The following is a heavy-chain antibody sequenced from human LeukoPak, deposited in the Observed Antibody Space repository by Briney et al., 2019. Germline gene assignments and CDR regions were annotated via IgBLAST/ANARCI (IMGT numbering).Heavy chain of an antibody. CDR3: AADPNYRDYYDSSGYYLY. D-gene: IGHD3-22*01. V-gene: IGHV1-58*01. CDR1: GFTFTSSA. CDR2: IVVGSGNT. Sequence: GASVKVSCKASGFTFTSSAVQWVRQARGQRLEWIGWIVVGSGNTNYAQKFQERVTITRDMSTSTAYMELSSLRSEDTAVYYCAADPNYRDYYDSSGYYLYWGQGTLVTVSS. J-gene: IGHJ4*02.